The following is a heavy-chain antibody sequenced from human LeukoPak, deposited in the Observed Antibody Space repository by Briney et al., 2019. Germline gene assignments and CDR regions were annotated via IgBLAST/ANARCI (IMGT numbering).Heavy chain of an antibody. Sequence: GGSLRLSRAASGFILSNYGTNWVGQARGQGLEWVSGIASGVLTFYARSVTCRFTISRENSEKTMYLQINRVGAEQQAVYYCAGDLDSSGCYSYYFDYWGQRTLVTVSS. J-gene: IGHJ4*02. D-gene: IGHD6-19*01. CDR3: AGDLDSSGCYSYYFDY. CDR1: GFILSNYG. V-gene: IGHV3-23*01. CDR2: IASGVLT.